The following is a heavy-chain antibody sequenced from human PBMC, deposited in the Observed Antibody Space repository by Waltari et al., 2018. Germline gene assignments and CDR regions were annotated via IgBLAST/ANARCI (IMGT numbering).Heavy chain of an antibody. CDR1: GFTFSSYA. J-gene: IGHJ5*02. CDR3: AKDLILTGSRGWFDP. CDR2: IYSGGST. Sequence: EVQLLESGGGLVQPGGSLRLSCAASGFTFSSYAMSWVRQAPGKGLEWVSVIYSGGSTYYADSVKGRFTISRDNSKNTLYLQMNSLRAEDTAVYYCAKDLILTGSRGWFDPWGQGTLVTVSS. D-gene: IGHD3-9*01. V-gene: IGHV3-23*03.